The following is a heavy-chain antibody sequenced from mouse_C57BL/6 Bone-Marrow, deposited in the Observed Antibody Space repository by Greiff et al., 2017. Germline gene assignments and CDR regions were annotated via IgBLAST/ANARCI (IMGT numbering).Heavy chain of an antibody. CDR3: ARDIYYYAGYAMDY. CDR2: IYPRSGNT. CDR1: GYTFTSYG. D-gene: IGHD1-1*01. Sequence: VQLQQSGAELARPGASVKLSCKASGYTFTSYGISWVKQRTGQGLEWIGEIYPRSGNTYYNEKFKGKATLTADKSSSTAYMELRSLTSEDSAVYFCARDIYYYAGYAMDYWGQGTSVTVSS. V-gene: IGHV1-81*01. J-gene: IGHJ4*01.